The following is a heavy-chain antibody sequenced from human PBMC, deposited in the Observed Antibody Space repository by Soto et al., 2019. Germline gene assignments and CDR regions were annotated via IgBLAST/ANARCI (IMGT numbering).Heavy chain of an antibody. CDR1: GFTFGDYA. Sequence: EVQLVESGGGLVKPGRSLRLSCTASGFTFGDYAMSWFRQAPGKGLEWVGFIRSKAYGGTTEYAASVKGRFTISRDDSKSIAYLQMNSLKTEDTAVYYCTRDKREGKIGSSWYGAGDYYYYYGMDVWGQGTTVTVSS. CDR3: TRDKREGKIGSSWYGAGDYYYYYGMDV. J-gene: IGHJ6*02. D-gene: IGHD6-13*01. CDR2: IRSKAYGGTT. V-gene: IGHV3-49*05.